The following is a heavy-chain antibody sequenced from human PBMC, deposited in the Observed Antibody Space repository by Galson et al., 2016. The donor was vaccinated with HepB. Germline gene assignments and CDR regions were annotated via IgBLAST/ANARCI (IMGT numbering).Heavy chain of an antibody. V-gene: IGHV1-18*01. CDR1: GYTFNNFG. CDR2: VSAYNGNT. CDR3: ARWDCSTTTCYFAY. J-gene: IGHJ4*02. D-gene: IGHD2-2*01. Sequence: SVKVSCKASGYTFNNFGISWVRQAPGQGLEWMGWVSAYNGNTNYAQKLLGRVTMTTDTSTTTAYMELRSLRSDDTAVYHCARWDCSTTTCYFAYWGQGTLVTVSS.